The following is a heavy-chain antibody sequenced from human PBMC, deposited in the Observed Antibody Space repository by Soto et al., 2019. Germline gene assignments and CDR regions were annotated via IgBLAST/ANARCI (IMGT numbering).Heavy chain of an antibody. V-gene: IGHV4-61*01. CDR3: ARDYYDILTGYYTDY. J-gene: IGHJ4*02. D-gene: IGHD3-9*01. CDR1: GGSVSSGSYH. Sequence: SETLSLTCTVSGGSVSSGSYHWSWLRQPPGKGLEWIGEIYHSGSTNYNPSLKSRVTISVDKSKNQFSLKLSSVTAADTSVYYCARDYYDILTGYYTDYWGQGTLVTVSS. CDR2: IYHSGST.